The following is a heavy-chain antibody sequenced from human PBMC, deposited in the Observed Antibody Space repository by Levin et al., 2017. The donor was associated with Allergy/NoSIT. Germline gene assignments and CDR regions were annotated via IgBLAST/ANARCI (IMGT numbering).Heavy chain of an antibody. V-gene: IGHV4-39*01. CDR1: GGSISSSSYY. CDR3: AGYPNYYGSGSYYNSHYYMDG. CDR2: IYYSGST. D-gene: IGHD3-10*01. Sequence: SETLSLTCTVSGGSISSSSYYWGWIRQPPGKGLEWIGSIYYSGSTYYNPSLKSRVTISVDTSKNQFSLKLSSVTAADTAVYYCAGYPNYYGSGSYYNSHYYMDGWGKGTTVTVSS. J-gene: IGHJ6*03.